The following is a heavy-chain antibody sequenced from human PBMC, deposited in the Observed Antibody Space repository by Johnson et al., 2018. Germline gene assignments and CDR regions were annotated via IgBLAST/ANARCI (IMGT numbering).Heavy chain of an antibody. CDR1: GFTFSDAW. CDR2: IKSKNEGGTT. D-gene: IGHD1/OR15-1a*01. CDR3: NENTLLGI. J-gene: IGHJ3*02. Sequence: VQLVQSGGGLVNPGGSLRLSCAASGFTFSDAWMNWVRQAPGKGLEWVGRIKSKNEGGTTDYAAPVKGRVTISRDDSKNTLYLQMNSLKHEDTAVYYCNENTLLGIWGQGKMVTVSS. V-gene: IGHV3-15*07.